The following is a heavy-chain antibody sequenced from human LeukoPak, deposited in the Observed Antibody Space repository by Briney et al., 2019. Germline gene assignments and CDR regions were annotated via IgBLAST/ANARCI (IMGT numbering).Heavy chain of an antibody. V-gene: IGHV3-21*01. CDR3: ARDFLNAIDI. D-gene: IGHD2/OR15-2a*01. CDR2: ISSSRTYI. Sequence: GGSLRLSCAASGFTFSDHYMDWVRQSPGKGLEWVSSISSSRTYIYYADSVKGRFIISRDNAKNSLYLQMNSLRAEDTAVFYCARDFLNAIDIWGQGTMVTVSS. J-gene: IGHJ3*02. CDR1: GFTFSDHY.